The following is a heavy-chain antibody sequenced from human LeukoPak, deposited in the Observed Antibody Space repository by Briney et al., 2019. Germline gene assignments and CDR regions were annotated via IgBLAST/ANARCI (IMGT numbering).Heavy chain of an antibody. V-gene: IGHV4-39*07. CDR2: IYHSGST. CDR1: GDSFSSVTDY. D-gene: IGHD3-16*01. CDR3: ARDPFMGEDY. Sequence: SETLSLTCTVSGDSFSSVTDYWAWIRQPPGKGLEWIGEIYHSGSTNYNPSLKSRVTISVDKSKNQFSLKLSSVTAADTAVYYCARDPFMGEDYWGQGTLVTVSS. J-gene: IGHJ4*02.